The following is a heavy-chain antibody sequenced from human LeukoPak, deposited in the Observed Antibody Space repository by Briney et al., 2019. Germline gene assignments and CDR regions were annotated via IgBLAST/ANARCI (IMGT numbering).Heavy chain of an antibody. Sequence: GSVKVSCKASGYTFIGFYMHWLRQAPGQGLEWMGRINPSIGDTNYAQKFQGRVTITADESTSTAYMELSSLRSEDTAVYYCARTLRYYYGSGSYGGLDYWGQGTLVTVSS. J-gene: IGHJ4*02. D-gene: IGHD3-10*01. CDR1: GYTFIGFY. V-gene: IGHV1-2*06. CDR3: ARTLRYYYGSGSYGGLDY. CDR2: INPSIGDT.